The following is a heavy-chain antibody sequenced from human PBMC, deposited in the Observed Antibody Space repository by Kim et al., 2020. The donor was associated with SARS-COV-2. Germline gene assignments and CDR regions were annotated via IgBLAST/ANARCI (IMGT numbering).Heavy chain of an antibody. D-gene: IGHD3-16*01. CDR1: GFTFSSYG. V-gene: IGHV3-33*01. CDR3: ARDAGGFYYYGMDV. Sequence: LSLTCAASGFTFSSYGMHWVRQAPGKGLEWVAVIWYDGSNKYYADSVKGRFTISRDNSKNTLYLQMNSLRAEDTAVYYCARDAGGFYYYGMDVWGQGTTVTVSS. CDR2: IWYDGSNK. J-gene: IGHJ6*02.